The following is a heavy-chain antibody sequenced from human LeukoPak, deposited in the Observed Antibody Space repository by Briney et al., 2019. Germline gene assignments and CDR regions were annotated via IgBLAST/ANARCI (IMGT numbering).Heavy chain of an antibody. Sequence: PGGSLRLSCTTSGFTFSSYAMHWVRQAPGKGLEWVSSISSTTSYIYYAESVKGRFTISRDNAKNSLYLQMNSLRAEDTAVYYCAKTSMVMNFDYWGQGTLVTVSS. CDR2: ISSTTSYI. CDR3: AKTSMVMNFDY. J-gene: IGHJ4*02. CDR1: GFTFSSYA. V-gene: IGHV3-21*01. D-gene: IGHD5-18*01.